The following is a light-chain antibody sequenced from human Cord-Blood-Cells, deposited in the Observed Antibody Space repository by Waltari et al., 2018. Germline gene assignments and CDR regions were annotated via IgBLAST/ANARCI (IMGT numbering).Light chain of an antibody. J-gene: IGLJ2*01. CDR1: SSYVGGYNY. V-gene: IGLV2-14*01. Sequence: QSALTQPASVSGSPGQSITISCTGTSSYVGGYNYASWYQQHPGKAPKLMIYEVSNRPSGVSNRFSGSKSGNTASLTISGLQAEDEADYYCSSYTSSSVVFGGGTKLTVL. CDR2: EVS. CDR3: SSYTSSSVV.